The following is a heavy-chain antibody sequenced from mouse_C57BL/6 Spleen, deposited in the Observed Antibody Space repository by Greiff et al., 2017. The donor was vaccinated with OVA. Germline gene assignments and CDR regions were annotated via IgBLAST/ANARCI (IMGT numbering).Heavy chain of an antibody. Sequence: VMLVESGPGLVQPSQSLSITCTVSGFSLTSYGVHWVRQSPGKGLEWLGVIWSGGSTDYNAAFISRLSISKDNTKSQVFFKMNSLQADDTAIYYCARGIYYDYDYFDYWGQGTTLTVSS. CDR3: ARGIYYDYDYFDY. V-gene: IGHV2-2*01. J-gene: IGHJ2*01. CDR1: GFSLTSYG. D-gene: IGHD2-4*01. CDR2: IWSGGST.